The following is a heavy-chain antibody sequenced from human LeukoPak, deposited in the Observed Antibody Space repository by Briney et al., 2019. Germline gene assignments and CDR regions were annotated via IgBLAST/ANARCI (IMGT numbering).Heavy chain of an antibody. D-gene: IGHD3-9*01. V-gene: IGHV4-4*02. CDR3: ARVTGYTIEDYFDY. Sequence: SETLSLTCVVSGGSISNSNWWTWVRQSPEKGLEWIGEIYHNGNTNYNPSLKSRVTISVEKSKNQFSLKLRSVTAADTAVYYCARVTGYTIEDYFDYWGQGTLVTVSS. CDR2: IYHNGNT. CDR1: GGSISNSNW. J-gene: IGHJ4*02.